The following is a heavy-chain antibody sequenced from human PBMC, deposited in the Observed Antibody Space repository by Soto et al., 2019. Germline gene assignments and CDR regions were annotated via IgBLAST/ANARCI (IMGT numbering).Heavy chain of an antibody. J-gene: IGHJ6*03. CDR3: ARESGGATATLDYYYFYMDV. D-gene: IGHD5-12*01. CDR1: GDTFTDYY. CDR2: INPNSGVT. Sequence: QVQLVQSGAEVKKPGASVTVSCRSSGDTFTDYYMHWVRQAPGQGLEWMGWINPNSGVTKYAQKGTGWVTLTRDTSIRTVYMQLGRLRSDDTAVYYCARESGGATATLDYYYFYMDVWGTGTTVTVSS. V-gene: IGHV1-2*04.